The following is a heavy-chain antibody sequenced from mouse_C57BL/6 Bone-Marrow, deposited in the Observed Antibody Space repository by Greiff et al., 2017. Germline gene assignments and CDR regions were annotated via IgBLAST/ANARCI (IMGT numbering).Heavy chain of an antibody. CDR3: ARPHYYGSTPY. Sequence: VQLQQSGPVLVKPGASVKMSCKASGYTFTDYYMNWVKQSHGKSLEWIGVINPYNGGTSYNQKFKGKATLTVDKSSSTAYMELNSLTSEDSAVYYCARPHYYGSTPYWGQGTTLTVSS. J-gene: IGHJ2*01. CDR1: GYTFTDYY. V-gene: IGHV1-19*01. D-gene: IGHD1-1*01. CDR2: INPYNGGT.